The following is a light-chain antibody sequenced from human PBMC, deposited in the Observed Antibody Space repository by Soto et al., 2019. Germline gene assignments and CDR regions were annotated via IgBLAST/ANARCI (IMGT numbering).Light chain of an antibody. Sequence: DTVLTQSPATLSLSPGERATLSCRASQSVGSSLAWYQQKPGQAPRLLIYDASNTATGIPARFSGSGSGTDFTLTISRLEPEDFVVYYCHQTNSWPQTFGQGTKVDIK. CDR1: QSVGSS. V-gene: IGKV3-11*01. J-gene: IGKJ1*01. CDR2: DAS. CDR3: HQTNSWPQT.